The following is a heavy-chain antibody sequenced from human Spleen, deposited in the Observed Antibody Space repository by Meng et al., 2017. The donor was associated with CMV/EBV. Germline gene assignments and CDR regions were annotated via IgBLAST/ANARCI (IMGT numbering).Heavy chain of an antibody. V-gene: IGHV3-23*01. J-gene: IGHJ6*02. D-gene: IGHD1-26*01. Sequence: GESLKISCAASGFTFSSYAMSWVRQAPGKGLEWVSAISGSGGSTYYADSVKGRFTISRDNSKNTLYLQMNSLRAEDTAVYYCGKDVVAAGWDMDVWGQGTTVTVSS. CDR1: GFTFSSYA. CDR3: GKDVVAAGWDMDV. CDR2: ISGSGGST.